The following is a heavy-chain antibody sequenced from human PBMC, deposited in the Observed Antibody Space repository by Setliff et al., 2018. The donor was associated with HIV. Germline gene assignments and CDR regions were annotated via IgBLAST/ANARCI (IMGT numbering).Heavy chain of an antibody. D-gene: IGHD2-15*01. CDR2: INHSGST. CDR1: GGSFSGYY. J-gene: IGHJ5*02. V-gene: IGHV4-34*01. CDR3: ARSSLHCGGGSCYLTWFDP. Sequence: PSETLSLTCAVYGGSFSGYYWSWIRQPPGKGLEWIGEINHSGSTNYNPSLKSRVTILVDTSKNQFSLKLSSVTAADTAVYYCARSSLHCGGGSCYLTWFDPWGQGTLVTVSS.